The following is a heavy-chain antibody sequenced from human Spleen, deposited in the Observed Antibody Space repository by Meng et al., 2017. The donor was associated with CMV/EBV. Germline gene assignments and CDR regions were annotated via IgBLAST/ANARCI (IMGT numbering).Heavy chain of an antibody. CDR1: GGSIRSSPYY. CDR3: ARANDYYDSSGYPAYYFDY. J-gene: IGHJ4*02. CDR2: IYYSGST. Sequence: SETLSLTCTVSGGSIRSSPYYWGWIRQPPGKGLVWIANIYYSGSTNYNPSLKSRVTISVDTSKNQFSLKLSSVTAADTAVYYCARANDYYDSSGYPAYYFDYWGQGTLVTVSS. V-gene: IGHV4-39*07. D-gene: IGHD3-22*01.